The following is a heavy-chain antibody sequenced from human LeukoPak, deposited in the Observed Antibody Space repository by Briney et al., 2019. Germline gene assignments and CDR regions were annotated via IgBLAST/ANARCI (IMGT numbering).Heavy chain of an antibody. D-gene: IGHD3-3*01. CDR2: ISAYNGNT. CDR1: GHTFSSYG. Sequence: ASVKVSCKASGHTFSSYGVSWVRQAPGQGLEWMGWISAYNGNTNYAQKLQGRVTMTTDTSTSTAYMQLRSLRSDDTAVYYCARAGSITIFGVVVAHNWFDPWGQGTLVTVSS. J-gene: IGHJ5*02. V-gene: IGHV1-18*01. CDR3: ARAGSITIFGVVVAHNWFDP.